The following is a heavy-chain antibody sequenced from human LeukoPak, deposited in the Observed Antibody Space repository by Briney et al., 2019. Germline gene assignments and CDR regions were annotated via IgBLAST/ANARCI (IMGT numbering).Heavy chain of an antibody. D-gene: IGHD3-3*01. J-gene: IGHJ5*02. CDR2: INPNSGGT. CDR3: ARDAIFGVVIRNWFDP. Sequence: ASVKVSCKASGYTFTGYYMHWVRQAPGQGLEWMGWINPNSGGTNYAQKFQGRVTMTRDTSISTAYMELSRLRSDDTAVYYCARDAIFGVVIRNWFDPWGQGTLVTVSS. V-gene: IGHV1-2*02. CDR1: GYTFTGYY.